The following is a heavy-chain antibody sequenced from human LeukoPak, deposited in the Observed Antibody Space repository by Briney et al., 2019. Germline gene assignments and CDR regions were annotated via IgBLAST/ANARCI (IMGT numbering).Heavy chain of an antibody. CDR3: ARGVLRGVYDY. CDR1: GFTVDTVY. D-gene: IGHD3-10*01. V-gene: IGHV3-66*01. J-gene: IGHJ4*02. CDR2: IYSTGNT. Sequence: PGGSLRLSCAASGFTVDTVYMSWVRQAPGKGLEWVSIIYSTGNTYNSDSVKGRFTISRDNPKNTLYLQMNSLRGEDTAVYYCARGVLRGVYDYWGQGTLVTVSS.